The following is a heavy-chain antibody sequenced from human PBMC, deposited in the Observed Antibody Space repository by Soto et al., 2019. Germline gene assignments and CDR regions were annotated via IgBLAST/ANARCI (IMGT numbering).Heavy chain of an antibody. Sequence: PGGSLRLSCAASGFTFSSYAMSWVRQAPGKGLEWVSAISGSGGSTYYADSVKGRFTISRDNSKNTLYLQMNSLRAEDTAVYYCAKATQEYYYDSSGYYYPAVWGQGTLVTVSS. J-gene: IGHJ4*02. D-gene: IGHD3-22*01. CDR3: AKATQEYYYDSSGYYYPAV. CDR1: GFTFSSYA. CDR2: ISGSGGST. V-gene: IGHV3-23*01.